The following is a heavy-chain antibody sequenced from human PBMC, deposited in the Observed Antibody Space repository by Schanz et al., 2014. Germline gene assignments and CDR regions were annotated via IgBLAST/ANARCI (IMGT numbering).Heavy chain of an antibody. CDR3: ARDFSAYVGNYFDY. Sequence: QVQLVQSGAEVKKPGASVKVSCTASGYTFTSYDINWVRQAPGQGLEWLGWMNPNSGNPGFAQKFRDRVTMTTDTSTSTAYMELRSLRFDDTAVYYCARDFSAYVGNYFDYWGQGTLVTVSS. V-gene: IGHV1-8*01. CDR1: GYTFTSYD. CDR2: MNPNSGNP. J-gene: IGHJ4*02. D-gene: IGHD5-12*01.